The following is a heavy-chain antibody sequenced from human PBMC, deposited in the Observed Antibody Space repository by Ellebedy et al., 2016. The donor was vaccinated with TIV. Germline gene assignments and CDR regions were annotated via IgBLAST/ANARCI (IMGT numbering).Heavy chain of an antibody. V-gene: IGHV3-21*01. J-gene: IGHJ4*02. CDR2: ISSSSSYI. D-gene: IGHD2-8*02. CDR3: ARAPFSGGIDN. CDR1: GFTFSSYS. Sequence: GGSLRLXXAASGFTFSSYSMNWVRQAPGKGLEWVSSISSSSSYIYYADSVKGRFTISRDNAKNSLYLQMNSLRAEDTAVYYCARAPFSGGIDNWGQGTLVTVSS.